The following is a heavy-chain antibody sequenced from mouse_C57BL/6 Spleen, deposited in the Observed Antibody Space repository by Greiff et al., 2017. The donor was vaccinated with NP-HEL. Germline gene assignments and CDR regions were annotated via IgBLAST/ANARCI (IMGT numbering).Heavy chain of an antibody. J-gene: IGHJ4*01. Sequence: EVKVVESGGGLVQPGGSLSLSCAASGFTFTDYYMSWVRQPPGKALEWLGFIRNKANGYTTEYSASVKGRFTISRDNSQSILYLQMNALRAEDSATYYWARAQLTGTFGDAMDYWGQGTSVTVSS. CDR1: GFTFTDYY. D-gene: IGHD4-1*01. CDR3: ARAQLTGTFGDAMDY. V-gene: IGHV7-3*01. CDR2: IRNKANGYTT.